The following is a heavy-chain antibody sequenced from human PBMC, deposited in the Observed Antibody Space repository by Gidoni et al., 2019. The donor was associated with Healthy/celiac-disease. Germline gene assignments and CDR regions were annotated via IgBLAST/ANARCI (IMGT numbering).Heavy chain of an antibody. V-gene: IGHV3-30*18. Sequence: QVQLVESGGGVVQPGRSLRLSCAASGFTFRSYGMHWVRQAPGKGLEWVAVISYDGSNKYYADSVKGRFTISRDNSKNTLYLQMNSLRAEDTAVYYCAKDPQRAYYYDSSAPAADWGQGTLVTVSS. CDR1: GFTFRSYG. J-gene: IGHJ4*02. CDR3: AKDPQRAYYYDSSAPAAD. D-gene: IGHD3-22*01. CDR2: ISYDGSNK.